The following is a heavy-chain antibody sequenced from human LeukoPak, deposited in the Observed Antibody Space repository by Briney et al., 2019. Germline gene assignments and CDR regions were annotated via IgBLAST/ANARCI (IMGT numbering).Heavy chain of an antibody. CDR2: IKYDGIEK. CDR1: GFTFSNAW. D-gene: IGHD1-1*01. V-gene: IGHV3-7*01. Sequence: GGSLRLSCAASGFTFSNAWMSWVRQAPGKGLEWVANIKYDGIEKYHVDSVKGRFSISGDNAKNSLYLQMNSLRAEDTAVYYCARGGTTFEHWGQGTLVTVSS. CDR3: ARGGTTFEH. J-gene: IGHJ4*02.